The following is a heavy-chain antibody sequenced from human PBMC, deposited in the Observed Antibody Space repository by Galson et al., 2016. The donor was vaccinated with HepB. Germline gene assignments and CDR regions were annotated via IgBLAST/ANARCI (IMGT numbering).Heavy chain of an antibody. CDR3: ARDNDYKIDF. CDR1: GFIFSDYM. Sequence: SLRLSCAASGFIFSDYMMTWVRQAPGKGLEWVTSIIRHEPDTYYVDSVRGRFPISRDNAKNSLYLQMNNLRAEDTAVYYCARDNDYKIDFWSQGTLVTVSS. CDR2: IIRHEPDT. J-gene: IGHJ4*02. D-gene: IGHD4-11*01. V-gene: IGHV3-7*01.